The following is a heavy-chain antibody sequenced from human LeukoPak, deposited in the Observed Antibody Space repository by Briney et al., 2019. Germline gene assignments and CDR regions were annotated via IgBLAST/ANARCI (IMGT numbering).Heavy chain of an antibody. D-gene: IGHD3-3*01. CDR3: AKITIFGVVSSPFDY. J-gene: IGHJ4*02. Sequence: PGGSLRLSCAASGFTFSSYGMHWVRRAPGKGLEWVAVISYDGSNKYYADSVKGRFTISRDNSKNTLYLQMNSLRAEDTAVYHCAKITIFGVVSSPFDYWGQGTLVTVSS. V-gene: IGHV3-30*18. CDR1: GFTFSSYG. CDR2: ISYDGSNK.